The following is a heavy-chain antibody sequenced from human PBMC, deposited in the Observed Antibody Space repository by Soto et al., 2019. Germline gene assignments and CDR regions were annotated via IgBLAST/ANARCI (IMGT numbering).Heavy chain of an antibody. D-gene: IGHD6-13*01. CDR3: GAGAATQQYYGMDV. Sequence: QPQLQESGPGLVKPSETLSLTCTVSGGSISSSNYNWGWIRQPPGKGLEWIGYVYFSGSTFYSPSLTSRGTISVDPSKTQFSLKLTSVTAADTAVYYCGAGAATQQYYGMDVWGRGTTVIVSS. V-gene: IGHV4-39*01. CDR2: VYFSGST. CDR1: GGSISSSNYN. J-gene: IGHJ6*02.